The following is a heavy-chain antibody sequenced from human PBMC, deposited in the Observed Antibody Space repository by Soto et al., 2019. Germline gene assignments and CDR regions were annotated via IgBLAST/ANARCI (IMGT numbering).Heavy chain of an antibody. Sequence: GESLKISDKGSGYRFTSYWIGWVRQMPGKGLEWMGIIYPGDSDTKYSPSLQGQVTISADTSITTAYLQWTSLKASDTAMYYCARSRRGAYSSGWYSPSGYYNYGIDVWGQGTKVTVSS. CDR1: GYRFTSYW. D-gene: IGHD6-19*01. CDR3: ARSRRGAYSSGWYSPSGYYNYGIDV. V-gene: IGHV5-51*01. CDR2: IYPGDSDT. J-gene: IGHJ6*02.